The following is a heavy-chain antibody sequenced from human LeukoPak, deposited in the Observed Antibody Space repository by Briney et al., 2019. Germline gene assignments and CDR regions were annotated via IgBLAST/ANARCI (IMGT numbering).Heavy chain of an antibody. CDR2: ISSDGTYN. CDR1: GFTFSSCA. Sequence: GGSLRLSCTASGFTFSSCAMYWVRQAPGKGLEWVAIISSDGTYNYYADSVEGRFTISRDNSQNTLYLQMNSLRADDTAVYYCARRRIGVLRGVTGPPDYWGQGTLVTVSS. V-gene: IGHV3-30*04. D-gene: IGHD3-10*01. J-gene: IGHJ4*02. CDR3: ARRRIGVLRGVTGPPDY.